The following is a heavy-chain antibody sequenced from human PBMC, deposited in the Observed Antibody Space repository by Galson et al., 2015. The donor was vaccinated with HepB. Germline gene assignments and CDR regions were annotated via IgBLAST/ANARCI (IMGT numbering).Heavy chain of an antibody. CDR1: GFTFSNAW. CDR3: TTGHWIQLWTYYFDY. J-gene: IGHJ4*02. CDR2: IKSKTDGGTT. V-gene: IGHV3-15*01. D-gene: IGHD5-18*01. Sequence: SLRLSCAASGFTFSNAWMSWVRQAPGKGLEWVGRIKSKTDGGTTDYAAPVKGRFTISRDDSKNTLYLQMNSLKTEDTAVYYCTTGHWIQLWTYYFDYWGQGTLVTVSS.